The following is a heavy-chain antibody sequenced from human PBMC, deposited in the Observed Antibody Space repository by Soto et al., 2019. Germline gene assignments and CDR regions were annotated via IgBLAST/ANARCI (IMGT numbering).Heavy chain of an antibody. D-gene: IGHD2-2*02. CDR2: IYHSGST. CDR3: ARVGENCSSTSCYTSQSPYMDV. Sequence: PSETMSLTCTVAGGSISSSSYYWGRNRQPPGKGLEWIGSIYHSGSTNYNPSLKSRVTISVDTSKNQFSLKLSSVTAADTAVYYCARVGENCSSTSCYTSQSPYMDVWGKGTTVTVSS. J-gene: IGHJ6*03. CDR1: GGSISSSSYY. V-gene: IGHV4-39*07.